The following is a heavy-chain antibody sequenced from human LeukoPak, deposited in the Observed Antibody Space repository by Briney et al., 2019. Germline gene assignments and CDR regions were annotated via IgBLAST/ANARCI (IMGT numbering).Heavy chain of an antibody. V-gene: IGHV3-48*02. CDR1: GFTFSSYS. CDR3: ARDYSCSGTFFGYYYGMDV. Sequence: GGSLRLSCAASGFTFSSYSMNWVRQAPGKGLEWISYISGSSKIIHWAESLKGRFTISRDNAKNSLYLQMNSLRDEDTAVYYCARDYSCSGTFFGYYYGMDVWGQGTTVTVSS. J-gene: IGHJ6*02. CDR2: ISGSSKII. D-gene: IGHD2-15*01.